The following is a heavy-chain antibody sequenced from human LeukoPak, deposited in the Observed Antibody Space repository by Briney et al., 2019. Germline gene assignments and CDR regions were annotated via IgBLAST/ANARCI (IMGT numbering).Heavy chain of an antibody. J-gene: IGHJ4*02. V-gene: IGHV4-34*01. CDR2: INHSGST. Sequence: SETLSLTCAVYGGSFSGYYWSWIRQPPGKGLEWIGEINHSGSTNYNPSLKSRVTISVDTSKNQFSLKLSSVTAADTAVYYCARDDIAVTGTVDNWGQGTLVTVSS. CDR1: GGSFSGYY. D-gene: IGHD6-19*01. CDR3: ARDDIAVTGTVDN.